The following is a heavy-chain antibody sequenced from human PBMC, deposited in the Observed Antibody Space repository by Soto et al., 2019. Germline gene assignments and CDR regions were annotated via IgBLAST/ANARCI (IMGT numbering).Heavy chain of an antibody. CDR3: ARSAQHYYDSSGLYDYYGIDV. J-gene: IGHJ6*02. Sequence: SVKVSCNASGGTFSSHTISWVRQAPGQPLEWMGWISPHNGNTNYAQKLQGRVTITTDTSTSTAYMELRSLRSDDTAVYYCARSAQHYYDSSGLYDYYGIDVWGQGFTVTIT. V-gene: IGHV1-18*01. D-gene: IGHD3-22*01. CDR2: ISPHNGNT. CDR1: GGTFSSHT.